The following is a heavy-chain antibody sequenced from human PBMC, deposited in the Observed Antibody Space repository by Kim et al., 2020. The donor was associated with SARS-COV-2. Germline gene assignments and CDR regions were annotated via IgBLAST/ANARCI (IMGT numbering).Heavy chain of an antibody. Sequence: GGSLRLSCAASGFTFSNAWMSWVRQAPGKGLEWVGRIKSKTDGGTTDYAAPVKGRFTISRDDSKNTLYLQMNSLKTEDTAVYYCTTDRDGIAARPGRPYWGQGTLVTVSS. CDR2: IKSKTDGGTT. V-gene: IGHV3-15*01. CDR1: GFTFSNAW. J-gene: IGHJ4*02. D-gene: IGHD6-6*01. CDR3: TTDRDGIAARPGRPY.